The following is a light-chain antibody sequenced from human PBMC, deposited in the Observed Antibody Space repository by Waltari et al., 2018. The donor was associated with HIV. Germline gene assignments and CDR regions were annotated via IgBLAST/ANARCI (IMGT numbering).Light chain of an antibody. CDR1: ISNIGSNS. CDR3: ATWDDTLSGPV. J-gene: IGLJ3*02. V-gene: IGLV1-44*01. Sequence: QSVLTQPTPASGTPGQKITIPCSGHISNIGSNSVTCYQQFSGSAPKLLIFSNNQHPSGVPARFSGSNSGSAASLAISGLHSDDEAIYHCATWDDTLSGPVFGGGTKLTVL. CDR2: SNN.